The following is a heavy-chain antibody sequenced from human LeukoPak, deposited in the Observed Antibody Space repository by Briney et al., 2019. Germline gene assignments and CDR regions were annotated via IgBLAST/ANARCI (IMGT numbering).Heavy chain of an antibody. CDR2: IYHSGAA. V-gene: IGHV4-30-4*07. J-gene: IGHJ4*02. Sequence: SETLSLTCTVSGGSIISGSYYWSWIRQPPGKGLEWVGYIYHSGAAYHNPSLKSRLALSVDTSNNQFSLKLSSVTAADTAVYYCARLTSGYSSSWYSPRAYWGQGTLVTVSS. D-gene: IGHD6-13*01. CDR1: GGSIISGSYY. CDR3: ARLTSGYSSSWYSPRAY.